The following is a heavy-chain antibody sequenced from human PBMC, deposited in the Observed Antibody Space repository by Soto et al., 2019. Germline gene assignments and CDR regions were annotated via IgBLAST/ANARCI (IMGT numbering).Heavy chain of an antibody. V-gene: IGHV3-33*01. CDR3: ARGVYCSGGSCKRPLLFDY. CDR2: IWYDGSNK. J-gene: IGHJ4*02. D-gene: IGHD2-15*01. Sequence: QVQLVESGGGVVQPGRSLRLSCAASGFTFSSYGMHWVRQAPGKGLEWVAVIWYDGSNKYYADSVKGRFTISRDNSKNTLYQQMNSLRAEDTAVYYCARGVYCSGGSCKRPLLFDYWGQGTLVTVSS. CDR1: GFTFSSYG.